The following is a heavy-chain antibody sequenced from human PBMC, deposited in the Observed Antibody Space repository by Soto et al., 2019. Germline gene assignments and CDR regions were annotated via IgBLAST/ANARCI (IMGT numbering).Heavy chain of an antibody. V-gene: IGHV3-23*01. J-gene: IGHJ4*02. CDR1: GFTFSSYA. D-gene: IGHD6-13*01. CDR2: ISGSGGST. Sequence: GGSLRLSCAASGFTFSSYAMSWVRQAPGKGLEWVSAISGSGGSTYYADSVKGRFTISRDNSKNTLYLQMNSLRAEDTAVYYCAKVERGESHSSWYYYNILRVGSFDYWGQGTLVTVSS. CDR3: AKVERGESHSSWYYYNILRVGSFDY.